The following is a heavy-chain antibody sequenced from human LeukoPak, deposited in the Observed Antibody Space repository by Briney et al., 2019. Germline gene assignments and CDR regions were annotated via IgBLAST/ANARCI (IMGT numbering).Heavy chain of an antibody. CDR3: ARDRIVRIAVAGTYYYYGMDV. D-gene: IGHD6-19*01. CDR1: GGTFSSYA. V-gene: IGHV1-69*01. J-gene: IGHJ6*02. Sequence: SVKVSRKASGGTFSSYAISWVRQAPGQGLEWMGGIIPIFGTANYAQKFQGRVTITADESTSTAYMELSSLRSEDTAVYYCARDRIVRIAVAGTYYYYGMDVWGQGTTVTVSS. CDR2: IIPIFGTA.